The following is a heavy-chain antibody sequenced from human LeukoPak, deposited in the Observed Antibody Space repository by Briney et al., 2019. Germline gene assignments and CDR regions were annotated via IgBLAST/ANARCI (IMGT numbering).Heavy chain of an antibody. Sequence: ASVKVSCKASGGTFSSYAISWVRQVPGQGLEWMGGIIPIFGTANYAQKFQGRVTITADESTSTAYMELSSLRSEDTAVYYCARAAISDYYYYYYMDVWGKGTTVTVSS. CDR1: GGTFSSYA. D-gene: IGHD3-3*01. CDR3: ARAAISDYYYYYYMDV. J-gene: IGHJ6*03. V-gene: IGHV1-69*01. CDR2: IIPIFGTA.